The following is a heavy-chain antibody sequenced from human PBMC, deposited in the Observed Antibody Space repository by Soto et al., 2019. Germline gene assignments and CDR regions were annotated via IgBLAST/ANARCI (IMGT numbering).Heavy chain of an antibody. Sequence: PSETLSLTCSVPGGSVTSGAYYWSGVRQSPGKGVGWLGNIDYSGGANYNPSLTSRVSISADTPMNHISLRTSSVTPAHPAVSFWERTSCYHDYCGYPFNVIHHWGQGVLVTVSS. CDR2: IDYSGGA. V-gene: IGHV4-61*08. CDR3: ERTSCYHDYCGYPFNVIHH. J-gene: IGHJ4*01. CDR1: GGSVTSGAYY. D-gene: IGHD3-22*01.